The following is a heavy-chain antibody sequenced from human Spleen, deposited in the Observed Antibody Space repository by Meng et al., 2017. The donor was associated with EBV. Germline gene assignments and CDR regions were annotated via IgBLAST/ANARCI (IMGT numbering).Heavy chain of an antibody. Sequence: EVRLVESGGGLVKPGGTLGLSCAASGFTFSSYSMNWVRQAPGKGLEWVSSISSSSSYIYYADSVKGRFTISRDNAKNSLYLQMNSLRAEDTAVYYCARGVATAHFDYWGQGTLVTVSS. CDR1: GFTFSSYS. J-gene: IGHJ4*02. CDR2: ISSSSSYI. D-gene: IGHD2-15*01. V-gene: IGHV3-21*01. CDR3: ARGVATAHFDY.